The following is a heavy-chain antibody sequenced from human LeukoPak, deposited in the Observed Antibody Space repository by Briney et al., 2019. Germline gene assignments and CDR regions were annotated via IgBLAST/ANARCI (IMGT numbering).Heavy chain of an antibody. CDR2: ISYNGSNK. Sequence: GRSLRLSCAASGFTFSSYAMHWVRQALGKGLEWVAVISYNGSNKYYADSVKGRFTISRDNSKNTLYLQMNSLRAEDTAVYYCASRKDTPHLPDYWGQGTLVTVSS. CDR3: ASRKDTPHLPDY. CDR1: GFTFSSYA. J-gene: IGHJ4*02. D-gene: IGHD5-18*01. V-gene: IGHV3-30-3*01.